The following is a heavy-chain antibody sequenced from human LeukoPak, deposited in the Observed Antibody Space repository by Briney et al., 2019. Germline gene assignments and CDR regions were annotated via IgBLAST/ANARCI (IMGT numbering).Heavy chain of an antibody. J-gene: IGHJ2*01. CDR3: ARDRDSSGLRDFDL. Sequence: SETLSLTCTVSGGSISSYYWSWIRQPPGKGLEWSGYIYYSGSTNYNPSLKSRVTISIDTSKNQFSLKVTSVTAADTAVYYCARDRDSSGLRDFDLWGRGTLVTVSS. V-gene: IGHV4-59*01. CDR2: IYYSGST. CDR1: GGSISSYY. D-gene: IGHD3-22*01.